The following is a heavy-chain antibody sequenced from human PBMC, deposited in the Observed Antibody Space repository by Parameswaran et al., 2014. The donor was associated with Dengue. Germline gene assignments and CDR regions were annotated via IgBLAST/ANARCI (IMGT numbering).Heavy chain of an antibody. CDR3: ARIDMYYYYGMDV. J-gene: IGHJ6*02. V-gene: IGHV3-30-3*01. Sequence: VRQMPGKGLEWVAVILYDGSNKYYADSVKGRFTISRDNSKNTLYLQMNSLRAEDTAVYYCARIDMYYYYGMDVWGQGTTVTVSS. CDR2: ILYDGSNK.